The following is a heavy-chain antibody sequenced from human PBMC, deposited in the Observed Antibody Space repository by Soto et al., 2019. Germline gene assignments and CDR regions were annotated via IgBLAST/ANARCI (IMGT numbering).Heavy chain of an antibody. J-gene: IGHJ4*02. D-gene: IGHD5-18*01. CDR2: ISYTVDA. CDR1: AGSLSRYY. V-gene: IGHV4-59*01. CDR3: VGSLMSRAMESFDY. Sequence: SETLSLTCSVSAGSLSRYYWGWVRQSPGEGLQWIAHISYTVDASYNPSLKSRVTISLDTSKNQIALRLMSVTAADTAVYYCVGSLMSRAMESFDYWGQGTLVTVSS.